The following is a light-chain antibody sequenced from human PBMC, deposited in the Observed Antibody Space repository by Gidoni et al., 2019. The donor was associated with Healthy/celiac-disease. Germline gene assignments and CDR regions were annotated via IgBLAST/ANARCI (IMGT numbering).Light chain of an antibody. CDR2: DAS. V-gene: IGKV3-11*01. CDR3: QQRSNWCT. CDR1: QSVSSY. J-gene: IGKJ3*01. Sequence: DIVFTQSPATLSLSPVERATLSCRTSQSVSSYLAWYQQKPDQAPRLLIYDASNRSTGIPARFSGSGSGTDFTLTISSLEPEDLAVYYCQQRSNWCTFGPGTKVDIK.